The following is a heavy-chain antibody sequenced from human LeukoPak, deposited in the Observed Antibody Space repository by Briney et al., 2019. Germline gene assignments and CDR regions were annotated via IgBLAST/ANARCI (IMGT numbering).Heavy chain of an antibody. D-gene: IGHD1-7*01. CDR2: IYSGGST. CDR3: AKDGKTRNWNYFQAKPVY. CDR1: DFTFNTYW. J-gene: IGHJ4*02. V-gene: IGHV3-53*01. Sequence: GGSLRLSCVASDFTFNTYWMSWVRQAPGKGLEWVSVIYSGGSTYYADSVKGRFTISRDNSKNTLYLQMNSLRAEDTAVYYCAKDGKTRNWNYFQAKPVYWGQGTLVTVSS.